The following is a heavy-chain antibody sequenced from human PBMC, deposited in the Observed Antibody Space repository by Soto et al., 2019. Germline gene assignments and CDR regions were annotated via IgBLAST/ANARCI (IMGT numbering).Heavy chain of an antibody. CDR1: GGSFSGYY. CDR2: INHSGST. Sequence: AVYGGSFSGYYWSWIRQPPGKGLEWIGEINHSGSTNYNPSLKSRVTISVDTSKNQFSLKLSSVTAADTAVYYCARGLLLWLDYWGQGTLVTVSS. J-gene: IGHJ4*02. V-gene: IGHV4-34*01. CDR3: ARGLLLWLDY. D-gene: IGHD2-21*01.